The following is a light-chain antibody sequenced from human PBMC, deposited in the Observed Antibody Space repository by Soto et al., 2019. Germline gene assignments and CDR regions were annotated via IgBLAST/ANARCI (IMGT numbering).Light chain of an antibody. J-gene: IGKJ1*01. CDR3: QQSYSTRWT. Sequence: IQITRSPSSLSASVAYRVTITCRASQSISSDLNWYQQKPGKAPKLLIYAASSLKSGVPSRFSGSGSGTDFTLTISSLQPEDFATYYCQQSYSTRWTFGQGTKVDIK. CDR1: QSISSD. V-gene: IGKV1-39*01. CDR2: AAS.